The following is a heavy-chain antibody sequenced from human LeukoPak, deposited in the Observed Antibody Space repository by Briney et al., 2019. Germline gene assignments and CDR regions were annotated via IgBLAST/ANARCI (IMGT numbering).Heavy chain of an antibody. J-gene: IGHJ4*02. CDR2: ISSSSSYI. V-gene: IGHV3-21*01. CDR1: GFTFSSYS. Sequence: GGSLRLSCAASGFTFSSYSMNWVRQAPGKGLEWVSSISSSSSYIYYADSVKGRFTISRDNAKNSLYLQMNSLRAEDTAVYYCARDRFLEWLHLFDYWGQGTLVTVSS. CDR3: ARDRFLEWLHLFDY. D-gene: IGHD3-3*01.